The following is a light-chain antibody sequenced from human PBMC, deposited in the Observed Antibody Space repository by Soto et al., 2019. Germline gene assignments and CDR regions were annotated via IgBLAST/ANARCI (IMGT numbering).Light chain of an antibody. CDR1: SSDFGSYNL. Sequence: QSVLTQPASGSGSPGQSLTISFTGNSSDFGSYNLVSWYQQHPGKAPKRMIYEGSKRPLVVSNRFSGFKSGKTASLTTSGLHAEDESDYYCCSYAGSTVVFGGGVKLT. J-gene: IGLJ2*01. CDR2: EGS. V-gene: IGLV2-23*01. CDR3: CSYAGSTVV.